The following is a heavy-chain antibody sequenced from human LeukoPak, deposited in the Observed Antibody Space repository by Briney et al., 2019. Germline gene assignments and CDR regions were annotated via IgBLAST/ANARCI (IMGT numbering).Heavy chain of an antibody. V-gene: IGHV3-11*01. CDR2: ICDSGLTI. Sequence: PGGSLRLSCAASGFTFSDYYMSWVRQAPGKGVEGVSYICDSGLTIYYAVSVTARFTLSRDNAKNSVYLQMNNLGAEDTAVYYCARDRLGDYDHSGYFDKWGQGTLVTVSS. CDR3: ARDRLGDYDHSGYFDK. J-gene: IGHJ4*02. CDR1: GFTFSDYY. D-gene: IGHD3-22*01.